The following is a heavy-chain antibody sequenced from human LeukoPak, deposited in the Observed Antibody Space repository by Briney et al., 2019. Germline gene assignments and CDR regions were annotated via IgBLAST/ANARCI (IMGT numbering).Heavy chain of an antibody. CDR3: ARDRIVVVPANAYYYYGMDV. J-gene: IGHJ6*02. D-gene: IGHD2-2*01. CDR1: GFTFSSYA. V-gene: IGHV3-66*01. CDR2: IYSGGST. Sequence: PGGSLRLSCAASGFTFSSYAMSWVRQAPGKGLEWVSVIYSGGSTYYADSVKGRFTISRDNSKNTLYLQMNSLRAEDTAVYYCARDRIVVVPANAYYYYGMDVWGQGTTVTVSS.